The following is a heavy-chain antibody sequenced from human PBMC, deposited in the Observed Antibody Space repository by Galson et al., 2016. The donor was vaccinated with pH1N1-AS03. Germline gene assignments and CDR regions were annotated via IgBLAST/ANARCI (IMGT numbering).Heavy chain of an antibody. CDR3: AKDDSGNDSDIYYGMDV. J-gene: IGHJ6*02. CDR1: GFTFSSYA. Sequence: SLRLSCAASGFTFSSYAMSWVRQAPGQGLEWVSVISGSGGSTYYADSVKGRFSISRDNSKNTLYLQMKSLRAEDTAVYYCAKDDSGNDSDIYYGMDVWGQGTTVSVSS. CDR2: ISGSGGST. V-gene: IGHV3-23*01. D-gene: IGHD1-1*01.